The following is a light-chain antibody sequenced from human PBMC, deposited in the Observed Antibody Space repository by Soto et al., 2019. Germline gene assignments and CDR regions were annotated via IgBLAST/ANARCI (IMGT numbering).Light chain of an antibody. CDR3: QIYSSH. CDR2: EAS. J-gene: IGKJ4*01. Sequence: DIQMTQSPSTLSASVGDRVTITCRASQSISHWLAWYQQKPGKAPQVLISEASSLASGVPSRFSGSGSGTEFTLTISSLQPDDFATYYCQIYSSHFVGGTRVEIK. V-gene: IGKV1-5*01. CDR1: QSISHW.